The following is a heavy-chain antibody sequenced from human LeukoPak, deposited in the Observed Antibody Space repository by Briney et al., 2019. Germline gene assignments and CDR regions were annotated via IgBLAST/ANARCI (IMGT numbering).Heavy chain of an antibody. CDR2: IYYSGST. CDR3: ARAHYDFWSGYYTPFDY. Sequence: SETLSLTCTVSGGSISSGDYYWSWIRQPPGKGLEWIGYIYYSGSTYYNPSLKSRVTISVDTSKNQFSLKLSSVTAADTAVYYCARAHYDFWSGYYTPFDYWGQGTLVTVSS. CDR1: GGSISSGDYY. V-gene: IGHV4-30-4*01. D-gene: IGHD3-3*01. J-gene: IGHJ4*02.